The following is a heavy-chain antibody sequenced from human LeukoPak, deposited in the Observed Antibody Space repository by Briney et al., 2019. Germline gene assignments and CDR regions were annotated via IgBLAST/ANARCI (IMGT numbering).Heavy chain of an antibody. Sequence: GGSLRLSCAASGFTVSGNHMTWVRQAPGKGLECVSVIFGGGNTHYADSVKGRFTISRDISKNTLYLQMNTLRADDTAVYYCAKGVSSVVPLTRAPDYWGQGTLVTVSS. CDR1: GFTVSGNH. V-gene: IGHV3-66*01. CDR3: AKGVSSVVPLTRAPDY. J-gene: IGHJ4*02. CDR2: IFGGGNT. D-gene: IGHD2-2*01.